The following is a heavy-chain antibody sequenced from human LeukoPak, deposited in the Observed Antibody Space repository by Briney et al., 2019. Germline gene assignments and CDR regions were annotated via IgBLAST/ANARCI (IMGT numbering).Heavy chain of an antibody. CDR2: ISYDGSNK. J-gene: IGHJ6*02. Sequence: PGGSLRLSCAASGFTFSNYGMHWVRQAPGKGLEWVSVISYDGSNKYYADSVKGRFTISRDSSKNTLYLQMNSLRAEDTAVYYCAKEHTPGYSSGWYRGMDVWGQGTTVTVSS. CDR1: GFTFSNYG. CDR3: AKEHTPGYSSGWYRGMDV. D-gene: IGHD6-19*01. V-gene: IGHV3-30*18.